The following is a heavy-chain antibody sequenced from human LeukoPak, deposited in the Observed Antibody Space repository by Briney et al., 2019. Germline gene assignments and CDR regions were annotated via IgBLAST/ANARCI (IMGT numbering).Heavy chain of an antibody. CDR2: IKSKTDGETT. V-gene: IGHV3-15*01. CDR1: GSTFTNIW. CDR3: TTGGYAGTYFDY. J-gene: IGHJ4*02. D-gene: IGHD5-12*01. Sequence: PGGSLRLSCAVSGSTFTNIWMSWVRQAPGKGLEWAGRIKSKTDGETTDYAAPVKDRFTISRDDSKKTVYLQMNSLRTEDTAVYYCTTGGYAGTYFDYWGQGTLVTVSS.